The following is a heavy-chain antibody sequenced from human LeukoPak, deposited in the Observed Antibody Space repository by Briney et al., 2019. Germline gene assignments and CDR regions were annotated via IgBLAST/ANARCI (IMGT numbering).Heavy chain of an antibody. D-gene: IGHD5-18*01. CDR2: IYTSGTT. CDR1: GGSISNYH. V-gene: IGHV4-4*07. CDR3: ARWGSYGFDY. Sequence: PSETLSLTCSVSGGSISNYHWSWIRQPAGKGLEWIGRIYTSGTTNYNPSLKSRVTMSVDTSKNQFSLKLSSVTAADTAVYYCARWGSYGFDYWGQGTLVTVSS. J-gene: IGHJ4*02.